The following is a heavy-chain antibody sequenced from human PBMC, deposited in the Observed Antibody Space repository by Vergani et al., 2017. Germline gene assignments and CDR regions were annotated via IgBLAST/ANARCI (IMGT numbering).Heavy chain of an antibody. CDR2: IYVSGIT. V-gene: IGHV4-61*02. J-gene: IGHJ3*01. D-gene: IGHD4-23*01. CDR3: ARDNKQLRPRAFDP. CDR1: GASINNDFYY. Sequence: QVQLQESGPGLVKPSQTLSLTCTVSGASINNDFYYWHWIRQPAGKGLEWIGRIYVSGITDYNSSLQSRVSMSVDTSKNQFSLKLTSVTAADTAVYYCARDNKQLRPRAFDPWGQGTMVTVSS.